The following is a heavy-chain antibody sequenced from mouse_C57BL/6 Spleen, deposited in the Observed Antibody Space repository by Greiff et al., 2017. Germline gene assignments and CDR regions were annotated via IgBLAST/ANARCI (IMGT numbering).Heavy chain of an antibody. D-gene: IGHD3-2*02. Sequence: EVQLQQSGPELVKPGASVKISCKASGYTFTDYYMNWVKQSHGKSLEWIGDINPNNGGTSYNQKFKGKATLTVDKSSSTAYMELRSLTSEDSAVYYCARRAQAKDYFDYWGQGTTLTVSS. CDR1: GYTFTDYY. CDR2: INPNNGGT. CDR3: ARRAQAKDYFDY. J-gene: IGHJ2*01. V-gene: IGHV1-26*01.